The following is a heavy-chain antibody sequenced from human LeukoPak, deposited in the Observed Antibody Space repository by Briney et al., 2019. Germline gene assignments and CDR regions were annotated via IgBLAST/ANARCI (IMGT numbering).Heavy chain of an antibody. J-gene: IGHJ4*02. Sequence: ASVKVSCKASGYTFTGYYMHWVRQAPGQGLEWMGWINPNSGGTNYAQKFQGRVTMTRDTSISTAYMELSRLRSDDTAMYYCARVTGERLRFDYWGQGTLVTVSS. CDR1: GYTFTGYY. CDR2: INPNSGGT. D-gene: IGHD7-27*01. V-gene: IGHV1-2*02. CDR3: ARVTGERLRFDY.